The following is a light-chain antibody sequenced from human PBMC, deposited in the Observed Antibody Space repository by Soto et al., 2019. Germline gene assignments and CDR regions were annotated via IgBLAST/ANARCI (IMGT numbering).Light chain of an antibody. CDR3: QQYNNWRT. J-gene: IGKJ1*01. CDR1: QSVNNN. V-gene: IGKV3-15*01. Sequence: EIVMTQSPATLSVFPGERATLSCRASQSVNNNLAWYQQKPGQAPRLLIHGVSTRATGIPARFSGSGSGTEFTLTISSLQSEDFAVYYCQQYNNWRTVGQGTKVDNK. CDR2: GVS.